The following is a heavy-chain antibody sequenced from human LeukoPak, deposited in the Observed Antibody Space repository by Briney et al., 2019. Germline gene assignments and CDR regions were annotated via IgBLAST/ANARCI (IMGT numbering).Heavy chain of an antibody. D-gene: IGHD2-2*01. Sequence: SETLSLTCTVSGGSISSSSYYWSWIRQPPGKGLEWIGNIHYSGTTYYNPALKSRITISADTSKNQFSLKLSSVTAADTAVYYGARRYFVSTNCYWVSWGQGTLFTVS. CDR2: IHYSGTT. CDR3: ARRYFVSTNCYWVS. V-gene: IGHV4-39*01. CDR1: GGSISSSSYY. J-gene: IGHJ4*02.